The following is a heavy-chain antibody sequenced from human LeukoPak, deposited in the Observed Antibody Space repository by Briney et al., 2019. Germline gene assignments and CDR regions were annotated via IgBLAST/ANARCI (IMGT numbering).Heavy chain of an antibody. Sequence: PGRSLRLSCAASGSTFDDYAMHWVRQAPGKGLEWVSGISWNSGSIGYADSVKGRFTISRDNAKNSLYLQMNSLRAEDTALYYCARAIYGSGVYYYYYGMDVWGQGTTVTVSS. CDR1: GSTFDDYA. CDR3: ARAIYGSGVYYYYYGMDV. D-gene: IGHD3-10*01. J-gene: IGHJ6*02. CDR2: ISWNSGSI. V-gene: IGHV3-9*01.